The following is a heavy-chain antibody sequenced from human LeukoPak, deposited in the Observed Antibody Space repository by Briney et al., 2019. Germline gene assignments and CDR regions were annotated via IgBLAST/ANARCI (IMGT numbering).Heavy chain of an antibody. J-gene: IGHJ4*02. CDR1: GYIFDNYW. CDR3: AKDHPLYITMVRGVFDY. CDR2: ISGSGGST. Sequence: PGESLKISCKGSGYIFDNYWIGWVRQMPGKGLEWVSAISGSGGSTYYADSVKGRFTISRDNSKNTLYLQMNSLRAEDTAVYYCAKDHPLYITMVRGVFDYWGQGTLVTVSS. V-gene: IGHV3-23*01. D-gene: IGHD3-10*01.